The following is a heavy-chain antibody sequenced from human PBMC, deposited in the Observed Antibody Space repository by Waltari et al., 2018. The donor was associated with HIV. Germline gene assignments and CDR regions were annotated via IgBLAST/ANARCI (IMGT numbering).Heavy chain of an antibody. V-gene: IGHV3-33*03. Sequence: QVHVVESGGAVVQPGGSLRLSCTASAVNLNLYDIHWVRQAPGRGLEWVAGVRYDGSHEYYGDAVKGRFTISRDNSKNAIFLEMTVLRLEDTANYHCAKDGAPGRDAVFDTWGQGTLVTV. CDR2: VRYDGSHE. D-gene: IGHD1-26*01. CDR1: AVNLNLYD. CDR3: AKDGAPGRDAVFDT. J-gene: IGHJ4*03.